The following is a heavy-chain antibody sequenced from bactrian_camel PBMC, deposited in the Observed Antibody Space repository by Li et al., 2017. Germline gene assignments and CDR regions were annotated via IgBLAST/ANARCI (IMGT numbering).Heavy chain of an antibody. CDR2: VNSRSIT. CDR1: GFAFSDYP. Sequence: DVQLVESGGGLVQPGGSLRLSCAASGFAFSDYPFTWVCQVPGKGLEWVASVNSRSITDYPKSMKGRFTISRDNAKNMLYLQMNSLKPEDTAMYYCANLGSGIARLWGQGTQVTVS. V-gene: IGHV3-1*01. D-gene: IGHD1*01. J-gene: IGHJ4*01. CDR3: ANLGSGIARL.